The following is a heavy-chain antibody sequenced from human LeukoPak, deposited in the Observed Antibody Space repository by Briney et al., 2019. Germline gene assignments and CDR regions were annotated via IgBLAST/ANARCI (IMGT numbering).Heavy chain of an antibody. D-gene: IGHD2-8*01. V-gene: IGHV1-69*04. CDR1: GGTFSSYA. J-gene: IGHJ2*01. CDR3: ARVGGPLVSNWYFDL. CDR2: IIPILGIA. Sequence: ASVKVSCKASGGTFSSYAISWVRRAPGQGLEWMGRIIPILGIANYAQKFQGRVTITADKSTSTAYMELSSLRSEDTAVYYCARVGGPLVSNWYFDLWGRGTLVTVSS.